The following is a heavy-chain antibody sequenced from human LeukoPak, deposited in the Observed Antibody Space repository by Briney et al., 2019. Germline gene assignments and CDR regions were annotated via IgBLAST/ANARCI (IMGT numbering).Heavy chain of an antibody. CDR2: INSDGSST. V-gene: IGHV3-74*01. Sequence: TGGSLRLSCAASGFTFSSYWMHWVRQAPGKGLVWVSRINSDGSSTSYADSVKGRFTISRDNSKNTLYLQMNSLRAEDTAVYYCASAKDFSSSPTYWGQGTLVTVSS. CDR1: GFTFSSYW. CDR3: ASAKDFSSSPTY. D-gene: IGHD6-13*01. J-gene: IGHJ4*02.